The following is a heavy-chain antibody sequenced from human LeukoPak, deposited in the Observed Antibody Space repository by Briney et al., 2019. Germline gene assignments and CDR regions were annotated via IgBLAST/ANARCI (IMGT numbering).Heavy chain of an antibody. Sequence: GGSLRLSCAASGFTFSNYWMHWVRHAPGKGLEWVSYISTSGSTIYYADSLKGRFTISRDNAKNSLYLQMNSLRAEDTAVYYCARAKRGYSYGYYHYFDYWGQGTLVTVSS. V-gene: IGHV3-11*01. CDR2: ISTSGSTI. CDR3: ARAKRGYSYGYYHYFDY. CDR1: GFTFSNYW. D-gene: IGHD5-18*01. J-gene: IGHJ4*02.